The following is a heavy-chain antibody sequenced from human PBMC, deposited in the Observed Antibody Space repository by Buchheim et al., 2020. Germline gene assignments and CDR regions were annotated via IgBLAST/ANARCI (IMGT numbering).Heavy chain of an antibody. Sequence: QITLKESGPTLVKPTQTVTLTCSFSGFSLITRGVSVSWIRQPPGKAPEWLALIFWDDDKRYSRSLKSRLTITKDTTKNQVVLTMANMGPEDTATYYCAHIIADPNIVAASASSSFGNWGQGTL. D-gene: IGHD1-26*01. CDR3: AHIIADPNIVAASASSSFGN. V-gene: IGHV2-5*02. CDR1: GFSLITRGVS. J-gene: IGHJ4*02. CDR2: IFWDDDK.